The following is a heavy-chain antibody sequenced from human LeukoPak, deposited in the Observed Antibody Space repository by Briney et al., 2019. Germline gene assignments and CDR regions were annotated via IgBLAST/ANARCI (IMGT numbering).Heavy chain of an antibody. CDR3: AKDGSSSWSGSVYFDY. Sequence: PGGSLRLSCAASGFTFSSYGMHWVRQAPGKGLEWVAVISYDGSNKYYADSVKGRSTISRDNSKNTLYLQMNSLRAEDTAVYYCAKDGSSSWSGSVYFDYWGQGTLVTVSS. CDR1: GFTFSSYG. CDR2: ISYDGSNK. D-gene: IGHD6-13*01. J-gene: IGHJ4*02. V-gene: IGHV3-30*18.